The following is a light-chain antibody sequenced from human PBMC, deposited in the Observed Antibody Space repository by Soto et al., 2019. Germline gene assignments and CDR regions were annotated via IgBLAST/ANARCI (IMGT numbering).Light chain of an antibody. CDR3: QKYDNYPLN. CDR2: DAS. J-gene: IGKJ4*01. Sequence: DIQMTHSPSTLSASVLYIVTITFRASQSVRSWLAWYQQKPGRAPKFLICDASSLESGVPSRFSGSGSGTEFTLTISNLQPDDFATYYCQKYDNYPLNFGGGTKVDIK. CDR1: QSVRSW. V-gene: IGKV1-5*01.